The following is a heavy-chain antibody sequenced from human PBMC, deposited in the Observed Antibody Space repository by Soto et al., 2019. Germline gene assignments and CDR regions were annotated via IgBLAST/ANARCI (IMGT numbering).Heavy chain of an antibody. V-gene: IGHV3-23*01. J-gene: IGHJ6*02. CDR2: ISASGGGI. CDR1: GFTFNSFA. D-gene: IGHD2-15*01. Sequence: GGSLRLSCAASGFTFNSFAMSWVRQAPGKGLEWVSGISASGGGIYYADSVKGRFTFSRDNSKSTMYLQMNSLRAEDTAVYYCARRRGTGISGGTYYGFDVWGQGTTVTVS. CDR3: ARRRGTGISGGTYYGFDV.